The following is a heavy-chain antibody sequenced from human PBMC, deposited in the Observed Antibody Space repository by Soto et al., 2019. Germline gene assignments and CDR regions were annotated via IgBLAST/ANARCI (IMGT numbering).Heavy chain of an antibody. CDR1: GGTFSSYA. V-gene: IGHV1-69*13. CDR3: ARDPIAARIGYYYGMDV. Sequence: SVKVSCKASGGTFSSYAISWVRQAPGQGLEWMGGIIPIFGTANYAQKFQGRVTITADESTSTAYMELSSLRSEDTAVYYCARDPIAARIGYYYGMDVWGQGTTVT. D-gene: IGHD6-6*01. J-gene: IGHJ6*02. CDR2: IIPIFGTA.